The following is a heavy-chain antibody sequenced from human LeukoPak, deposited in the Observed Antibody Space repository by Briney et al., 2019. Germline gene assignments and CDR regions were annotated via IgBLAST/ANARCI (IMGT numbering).Heavy chain of an antibody. CDR2: INAGNGNT. Sequence: GASVKVSCKASGYTFTSYAMHWVRQAPGQRLEWMGWINAGNGNTKYSQKFQGRVTITRDTSASTAYMELSSLRSEDTAVYYCARDKGSYYRNWFDPWGQGTLVTVSS. CDR3: ARDKGSYYRNWFDP. D-gene: IGHD1-26*01. V-gene: IGHV1-3*01. CDR1: GYTFTSYA. J-gene: IGHJ5*02.